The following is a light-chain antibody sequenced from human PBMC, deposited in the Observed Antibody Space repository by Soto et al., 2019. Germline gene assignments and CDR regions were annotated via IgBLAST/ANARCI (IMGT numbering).Light chain of an antibody. CDR2: GAS. CDR3: QQFQKWPLT. Sequence: EIVMTQSPATVSVSPGERANLSCRASESANSNLAWYQQKPGQAPRLLIYGASTRATGIPARFSGSGSGTEFTLTISSLQSEDFAVYYCQQFQKWPLTFGGGTKVEIK. J-gene: IGKJ4*01. CDR1: ESANSN. V-gene: IGKV3-15*01.